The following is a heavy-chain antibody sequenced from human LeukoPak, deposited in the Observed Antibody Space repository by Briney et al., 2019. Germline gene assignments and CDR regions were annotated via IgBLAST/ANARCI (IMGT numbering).Heavy chain of an antibody. V-gene: IGHV3-30-3*01. CDR2: ISYDGSNK. J-gene: IGHJ4*02. Sequence: SGGSLRLSCAASGFTFSSYAMHWVRQAPGKGLEWVAIISYDGSNKNYADSVKGRFTISRDNSKNTLYLQMDSLRAEDTAVYYCARSSYYYGSGSYPDYWGQGTLVTVSS. D-gene: IGHD3-10*01. CDR3: ARSSYYYGSGSYPDY. CDR1: GFTFSSYA.